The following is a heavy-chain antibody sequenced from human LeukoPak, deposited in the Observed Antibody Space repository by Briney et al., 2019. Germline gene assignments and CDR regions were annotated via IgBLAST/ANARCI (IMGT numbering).Heavy chain of an antibody. CDR2: ISGSGGST. CDR1: GFTFSSYA. V-gene: IGHV3-23*01. Sequence: PGGSLRLSCAASGFTFSSYAMSWVRQAPGKGLEWVSAISGSGGSTYYADSVKGRFTISRDNSKNTLYLQMNSLRAEDTAVYYCAKDAAGYSSSWYAYWVDYWGQGTLVTVSS. J-gene: IGHJ4*02. CDR3: AKDAAGYSSSWYAYWVDY. D-gene: IGHD6-13*01.